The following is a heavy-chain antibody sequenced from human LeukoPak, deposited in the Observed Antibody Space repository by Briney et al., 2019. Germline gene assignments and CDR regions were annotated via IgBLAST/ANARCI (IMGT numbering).Heavy chain of an antibody. CDR3: ARDTNLYYFDY. D-gene: IGHD1-1*01. V-gene: IGHV4-59*01. CDR2: IYYSVST. CDR1: GGSISSYY. J-gene: IGHJ4*02. Sequence: SETLSLTCTVSGGSISSYYWSWIRQPPGKGLEWSGYIYYSVSTNYNPSLKSRVTISVDTSKNQFSLKLSSVTAADTAVYYCARDTNLYYFDYWGQGTLVTVSS.